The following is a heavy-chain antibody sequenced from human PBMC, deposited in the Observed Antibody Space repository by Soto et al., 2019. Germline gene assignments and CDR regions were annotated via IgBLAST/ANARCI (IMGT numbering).Heavy chain of an antibody. Sequence: QLQLQESGPGLVQPSETLSLTCTVSGVSISSHGYFWGWIRQPPGKGLEWIGMISYSGSTYYSPSLKSRATISADTSKDQLSLRLSSGTAADTAVFHCMNYNSGWKYWGQGTVVTVSS. CDR1: GVSISSHGYF. CDR3: MNYNSGWKY. CDR2: ISYSGST. V-gene: IGHV4-39*01. D-gene: IGHD5-12*01. J-gene: IGHJ4*02.